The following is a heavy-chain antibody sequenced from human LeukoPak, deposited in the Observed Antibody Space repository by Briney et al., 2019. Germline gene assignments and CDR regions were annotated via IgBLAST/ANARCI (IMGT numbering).Heavy chain of an antibody. J-gene: IGHJ4*03. V-gene: IGHV3-64D*08. CDR1: GFTFSLYA. CDR3: VKDDGKKKYCAITSCYIDY. D-gene: IGHD2-2*01. Sequence: GGSLRLSCSASGFTFSLYAMHWVRQAPGKGLEYVSAINSDGSYIYYADSVKGRFTISRDNSKNILYLQMSSLRTEDTAVYYCVKDDGKKKYCAITSCYIDYWGQVPWSPSPQ. CDR2: INSDGSYI.